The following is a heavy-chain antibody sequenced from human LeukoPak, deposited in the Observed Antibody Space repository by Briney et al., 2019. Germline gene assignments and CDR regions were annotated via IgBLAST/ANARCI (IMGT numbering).Heavy chain of an antibody. V-gene: IGHV4-4*07. CDR3: ARVTDPRYNWFDP. CDR1: GGSISSYY. CDR2: IHASGNT. J-gene: IGHJ5*02. D-gene: IGHD2-21*02. Sequence: PAETLSLTCTVSGGSISSYYWTWIRQPAGKGPEWIGRIHASGNTNYNPSLNGRVNMSVDTSKNQFSRRLNSVTAADTAVYYCARVTDPRYNWFDPWGQGTLVTVSS.